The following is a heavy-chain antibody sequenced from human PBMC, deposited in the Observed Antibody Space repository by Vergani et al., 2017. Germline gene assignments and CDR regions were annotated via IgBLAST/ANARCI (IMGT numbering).Heavy chain of an antibody. CDR3: AGARRVFVIVVVPAAAGMDV. D-gene: IGHD2-2*01. Sequence: EVQLVESGGGLVKPGGSLRLSCAASGFTFSSYSMNWVRQAPGKGLEWVSSISSSSSYIYYADSVKGRFTISRDNAKNSLYLQMNSLRAEDTAVYYWAGARRVFVIVVVPAAAGMDVWSQGTTVTVSS. CDR1: GFTFSSYS. J-gene: IGHJ6*02. V-gene: IGHV3-21*01. CDR2: ISSSSSYI.